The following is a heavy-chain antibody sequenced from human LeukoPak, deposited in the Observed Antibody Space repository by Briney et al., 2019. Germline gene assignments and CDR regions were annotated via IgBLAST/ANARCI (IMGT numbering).Heavy chain of an antibody. V-gene: IGHV4-59*12. Sequence: SETLSLTCTVSGVSISSYYWSWIRQPPGKGLEWIGFIYYSGSTNYNPSLKSRVTISVDTSKNQFSLKLSSVTAADTAVYYCARVRPPYYYGSGSYLHWFDPWGQGTLVTVSS. CDR2: IYYSGST. CDR1: GVSISSYY. D-gene: IGHD3-10*01. CDR3: ARVRPPYYYGSGSYLHWFDP. J-gene: IGHJ5*02.